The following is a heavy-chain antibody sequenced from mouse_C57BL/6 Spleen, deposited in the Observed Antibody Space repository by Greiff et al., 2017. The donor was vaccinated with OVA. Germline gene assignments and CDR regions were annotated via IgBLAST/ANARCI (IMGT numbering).Heavy chain of an antibody. V-gene: IGHV14-4*01. CDR3: SYYGSSWNY. D-gene: IGHD1-1*01. Sequence: VQLQQSGAELVRPWASVKLSCTASGFNIKDDYMHWVKQRPEQGLEWIGWIDPENGDTEYASKFQGKATITADTSSNTAYLQLSSLTSEDTAVYYCSYYGSSWNYWGQGTTLTVSS. J-gene: IGHJ2*01. CDR2: IDPENGDT. CDR1: GFNIKDDY.